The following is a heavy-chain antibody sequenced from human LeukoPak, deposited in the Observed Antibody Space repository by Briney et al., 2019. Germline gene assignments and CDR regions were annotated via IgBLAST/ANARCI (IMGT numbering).Heavy chain of an antibody. V-gene: IGHV3-53*01. CDR2: IYSSGST. J-gene: IGHJ4*02. Sequence: PSETLSLTCAVYGESFSGHYWNWIRQAPGKGLEWVSVIYSSGSTYYADSVKGRFTISRDNSKNTLYLQMNSLRAEDTAVYYCARGTYDFDYWGQGTLVTVSS. CDR1: GESFSGHY. D-gene: IGHD3-16*01. CDR3: ARGTYDFDY.